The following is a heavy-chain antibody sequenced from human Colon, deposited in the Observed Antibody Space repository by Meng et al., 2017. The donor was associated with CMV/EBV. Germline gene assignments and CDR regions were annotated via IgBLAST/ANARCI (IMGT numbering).Heavy chain of an antibody. J-gene: IGHJ4*02. V-gene: IGHV3-49*04. Sequence: GESLKISCTASGLTFGDYAVIWVRQAPGKGLEWVGFITSKRYGGMTEYAASVKGRFTISRDDSKSIAYLQMNSLRTEDTAVYYCTRVGTLRQHHFDYWGQGTLVTVSS. CDR2: ITSKRYGGMT. CDR1: GLTFGDYA. CDR3: TRVGTLRQHHFDY. D-gene: IGHD1-14*01.